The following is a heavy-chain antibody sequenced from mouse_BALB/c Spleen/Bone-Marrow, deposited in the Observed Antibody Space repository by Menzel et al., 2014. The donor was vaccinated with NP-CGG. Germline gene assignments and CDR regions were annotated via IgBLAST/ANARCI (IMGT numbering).Heavy chain of an antibody. Sequence: EVKVVESGGGLVKPGGSLKLSCAASGFTFSSYAMSWVRQTPEKRLEWVATISSGGSYTYYPDSVKGRFTISRDNAKNTLYLQMSSQRSEDTAMYYCARHGITRLLDYWGQVTTLTVSS. J-gene: IGHJ2*01. CDR2: ISSGGSYT. CDR3: ARHGITRLLDY. CDR1: GFTFSSYA. D-gene: IGHD2-4*01. V-gene: IGHV5-9-3*01.